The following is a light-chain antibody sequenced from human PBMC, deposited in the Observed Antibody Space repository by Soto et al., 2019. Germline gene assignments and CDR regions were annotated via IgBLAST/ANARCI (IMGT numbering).Light chain of an antibody. V-gene: IGKV3-20*01. J-gene: IGKJ1*01. Sequence: VLTQSPGILSLSPGERATLSCRASQSVTNSFLAWYQQKPGQAPRLLIYGASSRATGIPDRFSGSGSGTAFTLSINRLEPEDFGVYYCQQYGTSPRTFGRGTKVEIK. CDR1: QSVTNSF. CDR2: GAS. CDR3: QQYGTSPRT.